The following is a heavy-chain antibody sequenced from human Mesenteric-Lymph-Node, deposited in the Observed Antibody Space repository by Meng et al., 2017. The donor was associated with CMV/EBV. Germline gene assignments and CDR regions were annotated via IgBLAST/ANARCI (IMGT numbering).Heavy chain of an antibody. CDR3: ASGSYYYYYGMDV. CDR2: IYYSGST. V-gene: IGHV4-38-2*01. J-gene: IGHJ6*02. D-gene: IGHD1-26*01. CDR1: GFTFSNYD. Sequence: ESLKISCAASGFTFSNYDMTWVRQPPGKGLEWIGSIYYSGSTYYNPSLKSRVTISVDTSKNQFSLKLSSVTAADTAVYYCASGSYYYYYGMDVWGQGTTVTVSS.